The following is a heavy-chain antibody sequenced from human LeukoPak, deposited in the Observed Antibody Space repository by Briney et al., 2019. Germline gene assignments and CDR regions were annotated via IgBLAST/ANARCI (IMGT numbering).Heavy chain of an antibody. V-gene: IGHV4-4*02. J-gene: IGHJ3*02. D-gene: IGHD1-26*01. CDR2: IYRSGNT. CDR3: ARSVAGSYGAFDI. CDR1: GGPMSSSNW. Sequence: KPSETLSLSCALSGGPMSSSNWYSWFRQPPGKGLEWIGEIYRSGNTNYNPSLKSRATISAGNSKTQFSLKLGSVTAADTAMYYCARSVAGSYGAFDIWGPGTMVTVSS.